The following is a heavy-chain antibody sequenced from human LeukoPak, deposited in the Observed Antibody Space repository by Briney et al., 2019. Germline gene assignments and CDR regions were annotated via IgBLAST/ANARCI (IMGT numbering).Heavy chain of an antibody. Sequence: PGGSLRLSCAASGFTFSSYAMSWVRQAPGKGLEWVSAISGSGGSTYYADSVKGRFTISRDNSKNTLYLQMNGLRAEDTAVYCCAKDNYYGSGSFGYWGQGTLVTVSS. D-gene: IGHD3-10*01. V-gene: IGHV3-23*01. CDR2: ISGSGGST. CDR1: GFTFSSYA. J-gene: IGHJ4*02. CDR3: AKDNYYGSGSFGY.